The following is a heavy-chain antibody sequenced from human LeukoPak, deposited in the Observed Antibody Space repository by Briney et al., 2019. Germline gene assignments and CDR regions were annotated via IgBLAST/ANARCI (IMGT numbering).Heavy chain of an antibody. J-gene: IGHJ4*02. Sequence: GGSLRLSCAASGFTFPNYDMSWVRQAPGKGLEWVSTISDSGHDTSYADSVKGRFTISRDNAKNSLYLQMNSLRAEDTAVYYCARQSRGYEGFDYWGQGTLVTVSS. CDR1: GFTFPNYD. CDR2: ISDSGHDT. V-gene: IGHV3-23*01. D-gene: IGHD5-12*01. CDR3: ARQSRGYEGFDY.